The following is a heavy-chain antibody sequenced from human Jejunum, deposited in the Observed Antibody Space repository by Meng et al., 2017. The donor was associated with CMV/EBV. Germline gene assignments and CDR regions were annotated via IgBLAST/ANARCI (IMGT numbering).Heavy chain of an antibody. CDR3: ATEPPVSQTSSPIR. V-gene: IGHV3-7*01. J-gene: IGHJ4*02. CDR1: GFTVRSYW. CDR2: IKKDGSEK. Sequence: SGFTVRSYWMSWVRQAPGKGLEWVANIKKDGSEKHYVDSVKGRFTISRDNAENSLYLQMNSLRAEDTAVYYCATEPPVSQTSSPIRWGQGTLVTVSS. D-gene: IGHD6-13*01.